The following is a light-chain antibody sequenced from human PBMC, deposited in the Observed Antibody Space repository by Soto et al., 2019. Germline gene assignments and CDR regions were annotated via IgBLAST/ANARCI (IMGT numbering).Light chain of an antibody. CDR1: QSVSSNY. CDR3: HQYGGSPRT. CDR2: GVS. J-gene: IGKJ1*01. Sequence: EIVLTQSPGTLSLSPGERATLFCRASQSVSSNYLNWFQQKPGQAPRLLIYGVSSRATGIPDRFSGSGAGTDCTLTISRLEPEDFAVYYCHQYGGSPRTFGQGTKVEIK. V-gene: IGKV3-20*01.